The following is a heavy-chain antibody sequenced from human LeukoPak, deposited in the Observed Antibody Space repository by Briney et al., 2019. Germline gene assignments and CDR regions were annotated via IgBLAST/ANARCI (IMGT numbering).Heavy chain of an antibody. CDR2: ISAYNGNT. CDR1: GYTFTSYD. CDR3: ARRNYYDSSGYYLSDAFDI. D-gene: IGHD3-22*01. Sequence: VASVKVSCKASGYTFTSYDINWVRQAPGQGLEWMGWISAYNGNTNYAQKLQGRVTMTTDTSTSTAYMELRSLRSDDTAVYYCARRNYYDSSGYYLSDAFDIWGQGTMVTASS. J-gene: IGHJ3*02. V-gene: IGHV1-18*01.